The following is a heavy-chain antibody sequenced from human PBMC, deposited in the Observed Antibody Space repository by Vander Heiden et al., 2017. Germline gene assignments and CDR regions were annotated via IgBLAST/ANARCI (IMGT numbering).Heavy chain of an antibody. CDR2: IYGNDDK. V-gene: IGHV2-5*01. J-gene: IGHJ5*01. CDR3: AHRQMSTFDF. Sequence: QITLTESGPTLVKPTQTLTLTCTFSGFSLSTGGVAVGWIRQPPGKALEWLALIYGNDDKLYRPSLKSRLTVTKDTSKNQAVLTMTSMDPVDTARYYCAHRQMSTFDFWGRGTLVTVSS. CDR1: GFSLSTGGVA.